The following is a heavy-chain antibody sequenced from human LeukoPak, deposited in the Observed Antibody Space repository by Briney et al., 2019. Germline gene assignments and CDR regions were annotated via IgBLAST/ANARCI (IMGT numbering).Heavy chain of an antibody. V-gene: IGHV3-33*01. Sequence: GGSLRLSCAASGFTFSSYGMHWVRQAPGKGLEGVAVIWYDGSNKYYADSVKGRFTISRDNSKNTLYLQMNSLRAEDTAVYYCARAGGGDYGYFDYWGQGTLVTVSS. CDR1: GFTFSSYG. CDR3: ARAGGGDYGYFDY. J-gene: IGHJ4*02. D-gene: IGHD4-17*01. CDR2: IWYDGSNK.